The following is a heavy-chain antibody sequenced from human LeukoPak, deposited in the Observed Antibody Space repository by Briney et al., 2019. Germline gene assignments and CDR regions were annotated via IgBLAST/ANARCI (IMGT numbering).Heavy chain of an antibody. CDR1: GGTFSSYA. Sequence: SVKVSCKASGGTFSSYAISWVRQAPGQGLEWMGRIIPVLGIANYAQKFQGRVTITADKSTSTAYMELSSLRSEDTAVYYCARVGVYGDYGCWGQGTLVTVSS. J-gene: IGHJ4*02. CDR3: ARVGVYGDYGC. CDR2: IIPVLGIA. D-gene: IGHD4-17*01. V-gene: IGHV1-69*04.